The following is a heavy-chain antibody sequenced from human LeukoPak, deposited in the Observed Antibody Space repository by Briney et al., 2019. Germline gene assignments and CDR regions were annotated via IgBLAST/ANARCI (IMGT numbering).Heavy chain of an antibody. J-gene: IGHJ4*02. CDR1: GDSISSYF. Sequence: SETLSLTCTVSGDSISSYFWSWIRQPPGKGLEWIGYIYYSGNTNYNPSLKSRVTISVDTSKNHFSLKLSSVTAADTAVYFCAREDYYNSGGYYLDYWGQGTLVTVSS. CDR3: AREDYYNSGGYYLDY. D-gene: IGHD3-22*01. CDR2: IYYSGNT. V-gene: IGHV4-59*01.